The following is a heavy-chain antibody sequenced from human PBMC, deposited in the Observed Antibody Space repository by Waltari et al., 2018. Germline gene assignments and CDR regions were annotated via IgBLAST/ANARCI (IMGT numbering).Heavy chain of an antibody. D-gene: IGHD3-16*02. CDR1: GGSFSGYY. CDR3: ARGVIDYYYYYYMDV. CDR2: INHSRST. J-gene: IGHJ6*03. V-gene: IGHV4-34*01. Sequence: QVQLQQWGAGLLKPSETLSLTCAVYGGSFSGYYWSWIRQPPGKGLEWIGEINHSRSTNYNPSLKRRVTISVDTSKNQFSLKLSSVTAADTAVYYCARGVIDYYYYYYMDVWGKGTTVTVSS.